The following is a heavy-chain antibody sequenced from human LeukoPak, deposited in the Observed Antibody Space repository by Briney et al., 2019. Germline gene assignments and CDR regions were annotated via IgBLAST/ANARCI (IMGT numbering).Heavy chain of an antibody. V-gene: IGHV3-9*01. Sequence: GGSLRLSCAASGFTFDDYAMHWVRQAPGKGLEWVSGISWNSGSIGYADSVKGRFTISRDNAKNSLYLQMNSLRAEDTAVYYCARVNRRVVVVTLPHAFDIWGQGTMVTVSS. CDR2: ISWNSGSI. J-gene: IGHJ3*02. CDR1: GFTFDDYA. CDR3: ARVNRRVVVVTLPHAFDI. D-gene: IGHD3-22*01.